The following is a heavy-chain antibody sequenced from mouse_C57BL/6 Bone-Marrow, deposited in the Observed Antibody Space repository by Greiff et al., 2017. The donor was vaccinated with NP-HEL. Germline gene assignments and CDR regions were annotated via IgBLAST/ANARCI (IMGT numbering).Heavy chain of an antibody. V-gene: IGHV14-4*01. Sequence: VQLQQSGAELVRPGASVKLSCTASGFNIKDDYMHWVKQRPEQGLEWIGWIDPENGDTEYASKFKGKATITADTSSNTAYLQLSSLTSEDTAVFYCTTADCDVWFAYWGQGTLVTVSA. CDR2: IDPENGDT. CDR1: GFNIKDDY. J-gene: IGHJ3*01. D-gene: IGHD2-4*01. CDR3: TTADCDVWFAY.